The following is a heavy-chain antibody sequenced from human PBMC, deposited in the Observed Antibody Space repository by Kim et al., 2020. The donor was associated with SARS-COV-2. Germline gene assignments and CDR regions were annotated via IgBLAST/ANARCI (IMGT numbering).Heavy chain of an antibody. J-gene: IGHJ5*02. D-gene: IGHD3-22*01. Sequence: ASVKVSCKASGYTFTSYGISWVRQAPGQGLEWMGWISAYNGNTNYAQKLQGRVTMTTDTSTSTAYMELRSLRSDDTAVYYCARVPDYYDSSGYYAVHWFDPWGQGTLVTVSS. CDR2: ISAYNGNT. CDR1: GYTFTSYG. CDR3: ARVPDYYDSSGYYAVHWFDP. V-gene: IGHV1-18*01.